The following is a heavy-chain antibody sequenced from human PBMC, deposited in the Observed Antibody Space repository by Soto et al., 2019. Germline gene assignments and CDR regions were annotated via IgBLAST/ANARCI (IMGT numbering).Heavy chain of an antibody. CDR2: IDPSDSYT. D-gene: IGHD1-26*01. V-gene: IGHV5-10-1*01. Sequence: GESLKISCKGSGYSFTSYWISWVRQMPGKGLEWMGRIDPSDSYTNYSPSFQGHVTISAAKSISTAYLQWSSLKASDTAMYYCASSPGGSYLTWFDPWGQGTLVTVSS. CDR1: GYSFTSYW. J-gene: IGHJ5*02. CDR3: ASSPGGSYLTWFDP.